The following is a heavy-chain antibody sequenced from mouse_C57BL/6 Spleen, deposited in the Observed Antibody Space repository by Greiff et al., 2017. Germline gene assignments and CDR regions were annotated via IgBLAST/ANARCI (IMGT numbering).Heavy chain of an antibody. CDR2: INPNNGGT. V-gene: IGHV1-22*01. CDR3: ARGHDYYGSSYGYFDV. CDR1: GYTFTDYN. D-gene: IGHD1-1*01. Sequence: VQLQQSGPELVKPGASVKMSCKASGYTFTDYNMHWVKQSHGKSLEWIGYINPNNGGTSYNQKFKGKATLTVNKSSSTAYMELRSLTSEDSAVYYCARGHDYYGSSYGYFDVWGTGTTVTVSS. J-gene: IGHJ1*03.